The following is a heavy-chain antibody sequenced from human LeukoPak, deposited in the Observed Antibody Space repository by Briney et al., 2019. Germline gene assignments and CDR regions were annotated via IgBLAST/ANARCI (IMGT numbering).Heavy chain of an antibody. CDR1: GGSISSYY. CDR3: ARLSSDNSGYDEQ. D-gene: IGHD3-22*01. J-gene: IGHJ4*02. V-gene: IGHV4-59*08. Sequence: SETLSLTCTVSGGSISSYYWSWIRQPPGKGLEWIGYIYYSGNTNYNPSLKSRVTLSLDTSKNQFSLKLSSLTAADTAVYFCARLSSDNSGYDEQWGQGTLVTVSS. CDR2: IYYSGNT.